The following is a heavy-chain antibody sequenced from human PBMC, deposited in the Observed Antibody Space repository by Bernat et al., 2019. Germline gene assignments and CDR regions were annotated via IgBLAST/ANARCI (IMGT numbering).Heavy chain of an antibody. D-gene: IGHD3-10*01. CDR3: ARGGVLLWFGESAGVDY. CDR2: IYYSGST. J-gene: IGHJ4*02. CDR1: GGSISSYY. Sequence: QVQLQESGPGLVKPSETLSLTCTVSGGSISSYYWSWIRQPPVKGLEWIGYIYYSGSTNYNPSLKSRVTISVDTSKNQFSLKLSSVTAADTAVYYCARGGVLLWFGESAGVDYWGQGTLVTVSS. V-gene: IGHV4-59*08.